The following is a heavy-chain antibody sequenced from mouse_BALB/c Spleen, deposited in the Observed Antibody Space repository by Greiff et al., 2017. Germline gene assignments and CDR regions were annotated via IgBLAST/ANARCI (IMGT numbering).Heavy chain of an antibody. J-gene: IGHJ4*01. CDR3: AKARGAMEY. Sequence: VQLQQSAAELARPGASVKMSCKASGYTFTSYTMHWVKQRPGQGLEWIGYINPSSGYTEYNQKFKDKTTLTADKSSSTAYMQLSSLTSEDSAVYYCAKARGAMEYWGQGTSVTVSS. CDR1: GYTFTSYT. CDR2: INPSSGYT. V-gene: IGHV1-4*02.